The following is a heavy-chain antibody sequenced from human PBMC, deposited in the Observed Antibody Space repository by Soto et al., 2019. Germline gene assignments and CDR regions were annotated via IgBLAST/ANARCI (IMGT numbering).Heavy chain of an antibody. CDR2: IYYIGST. V-gene: IGHV4-59*01. CDR1: GGSISSYY. J-gene: IGHJ4*02. D-gene: IGHD6-13*01. CDR3: ARSRYSSSWFADY. Sequence: SETLSLTCTVSGGSISSYYWSWIRQPPGKGLEWIGYIYYIGSTNYNPSLKSRVTMSVDTSRNQFSLKLSSVTAADTAVYYCARSRYSSSWFADYWGQGTLVTVSS.